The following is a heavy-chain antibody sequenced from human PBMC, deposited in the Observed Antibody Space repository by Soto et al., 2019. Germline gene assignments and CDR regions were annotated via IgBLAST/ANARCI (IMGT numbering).Heavy chain of an antibody. D-gene: IGHD6-19*01. CDR1: GYTFTGYY. CDR3: ARDESLGIAVAGIIE. CDR2: INPNSGGT. V-gene: IGHV1-2*02. J-gene: IGHJ4*02. Sequence: ASVKVSCKASGYTFTGYYMHWVRQVPGQGLEWMGWINPNSGGTNYAQKFQGRVTMTRDTSISTAYMELSRLRSDDTAVYYCARDESLGIAVAGIIEWGQGTLVTVSS.